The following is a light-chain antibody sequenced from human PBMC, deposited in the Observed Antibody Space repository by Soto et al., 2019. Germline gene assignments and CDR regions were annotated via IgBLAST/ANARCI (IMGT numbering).Light chain of an antibody. CDR1: SSNIGAGYD. V-gene: IGLV1-40*01. Sequence: QSVLTQPPSVSGAPGQRVTISCTGSSSNIGAGYDVHWYQQLPGTAPKVLIYGNSNRPSGVPDRFSGSKSGTSASLAITGVQEEDEEDYYCQPSDSSRRGVVFGGGTK. CDR3: QPSDSSRRGVV. J-gene: IGLJ2*01. CDR2: GNS.